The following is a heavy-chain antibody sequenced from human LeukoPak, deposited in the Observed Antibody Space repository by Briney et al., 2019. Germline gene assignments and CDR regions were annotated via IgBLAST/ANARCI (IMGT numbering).Heavy chain of an antibody. J-gene: IGHJ4*02. V-gene: IGHV1-46*01. CDR1: GYTFIDYY. Sequence: ASVKVSCKASGYTFIDYYMHWVRQAPGQGLEWMGIINPRGGSTTFAQKFQGRVTMTRDTSTSTVYMELSSLRSDDTAVYYCARGYCSGGSCYHFESWGQGTLVTVSS. D-gene: IGHD2-15*01. CDR3: ARGYCSGGSCYHFES. CDR2: INPRGGST.